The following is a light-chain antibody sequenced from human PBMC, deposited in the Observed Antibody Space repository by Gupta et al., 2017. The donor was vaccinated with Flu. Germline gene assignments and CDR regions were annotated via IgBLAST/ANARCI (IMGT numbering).Light chain of an antibody. CDR1: QSVSSN. V-gene: IGKV3-15*01. Sequence: PATLSVSPGERATLSCRASQSVSSNLAWYQQKPGQAPRLLIYGASTRATGIPARFSGSGSGTEFTLTISSLQSEDFAVYYCQQYNNWPPLTFGGGTKWRSN. CDR2: GAS. J-gene: IGKJ4*01. CDR3: QQYNNWPPLT.